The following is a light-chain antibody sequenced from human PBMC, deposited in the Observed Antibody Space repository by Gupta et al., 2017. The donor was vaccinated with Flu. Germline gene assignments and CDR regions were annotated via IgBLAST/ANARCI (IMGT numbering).Light chain of an antibody. CDR1: SSNIGAGYV. Sequence: QGVPFRSDGSSSNIGAGYVVHWYQQLPGTAPKLLIYGNSNRPSGVPDRFSCSNSGTSASLAIAGLQAEDEADYYCQSYDSSPSGWVFGGGTKLTVL. J-gene: IGLJ3*02. CDR2: GNS. V-gene: IGLV1-40*01. CDR3: QSYDSSPSGWV.